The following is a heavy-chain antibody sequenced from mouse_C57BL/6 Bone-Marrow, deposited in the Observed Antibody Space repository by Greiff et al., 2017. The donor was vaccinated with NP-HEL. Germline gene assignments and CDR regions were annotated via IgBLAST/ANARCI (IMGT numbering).Heavy chain of an antibody. CDR3: AREVLRSYWYFDV. CDR2: ISYDGSN. J-gene: IGHJ1*03. V-gene: IGHV3-6*01. Sequence: DVKLQESGPGLVKPSQSLSLTCSVTGYSITSGYYWNWIRQFPGNKLEWMGYISYDGSNNYNPSLKNRISITRDTSKNQFFLKLNSVTTEDTATYYCAREVLRSYWYFDVWGTGTTVTVSS. D-gene: IGHD1-1*01. CDR1: GYSITSGYY.